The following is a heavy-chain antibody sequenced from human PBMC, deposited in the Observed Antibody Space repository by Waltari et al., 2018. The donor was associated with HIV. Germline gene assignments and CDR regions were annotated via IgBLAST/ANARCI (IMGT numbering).Heavy chain of an antibody. CDR3: AGGRDSREQRLVAGFDF. V-gene: IGHV4-34*02. CDR1: NASFSAYY. D-gene: IGHD2-8*02. Sequence: QVQLQQWGAGLLKPSDTLSLTCAVYNASFSAYYWTWIRQIPGKRQEWIGAINHRGSNDYMPSLKREFTMSADMSRRQFSMRLESVVAADTALYFCAGGRDSREQRLVAGFDFWGRGTLVTVSS. J-gene: IGHJ4*02. CDR2: INHRGSN.